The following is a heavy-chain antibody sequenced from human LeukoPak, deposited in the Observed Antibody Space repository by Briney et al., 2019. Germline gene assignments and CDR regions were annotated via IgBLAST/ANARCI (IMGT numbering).Heavy chain of an antibody. CDR1: GFNFNDAW. D-gene: IGHD4-11*01. CDR2: VRTTAEGETT. CDR3: TAGLGKADDDS. J-gene: IGHJ4*02. V-gene: IGHV3-15*01. Sequence: GGSLRLSCEGSGFNFNDAWMSWIRQAPGKGLEWVGRVRTTAEGETTDYAAPVRGRFIISRDDSKNMVFLQMNRLETEDTAIYYCTAGLGKADDDSWGQGTLVTVSS.